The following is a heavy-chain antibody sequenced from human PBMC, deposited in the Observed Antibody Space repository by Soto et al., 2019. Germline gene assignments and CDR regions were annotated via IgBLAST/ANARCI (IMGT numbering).Heavy chain of an antibody. V-gene: IGHV2-5*02. CDR1: GFSLSTGGVG. CDR3: AHSRCGGDCLRSYSSHYYYGMDV. J-gene: IGHJ6*02. D-gene: IGHD2-21*02. Sequence: QITLKESGPTLVKPTQTLTLTCTFSGFSLSTGGVGVGWIRQPPGKALEWLALIYWDDDKRYSPSLKSRLTVTKATSKNQVVLTMTNMDPVDTAPYYCAHSRCGGDCLRSYSSHYYYGMDVWGQGTTVTVSS. CDR2: IYWDDDK.